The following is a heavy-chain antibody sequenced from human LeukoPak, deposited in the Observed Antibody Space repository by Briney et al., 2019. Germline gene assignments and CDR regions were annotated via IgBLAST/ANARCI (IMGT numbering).Heavy chain of an antibody. CDR1: GFTFTSSA. CDR2: IVVGSGNT. CDR3: AARSGYDHSYYMDV. D-gene: IGHD5-12*01. Sequence: SVKVSCKASGFTFTSSALQWVRQARGQRLEWIGWIVVGSGNTNYAQKFQERVTITRDMSTNTAYMELSSLRSEDTAVYYCAARSGYDHSYYMDVWGKGTTVTVSS. J-gene: IGHJ6*03. V-gene: IGHV1-58*01.